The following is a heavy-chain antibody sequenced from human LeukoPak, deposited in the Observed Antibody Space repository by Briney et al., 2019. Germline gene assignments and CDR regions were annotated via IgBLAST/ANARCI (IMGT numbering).Heavy chain of an antibody. V-gene: IGHV3-23*01. Sequence: GGSLRLSCAASGFTFSSYSMNWVRQAPGKGLEWVSAISGSGGSTYYADSVKGRFTISRDNSKNTLYLQMNSLRAEDTAVYYCASRAYCGGDCYSDYWGQGTLVTVSS. CDR3: ASRAYCGGDCYSDY. D-gene: IGHD2-21*01. CDR2: ISGSGGST. CDR1: GFTFSSYS. J-gene: IGHJ4*02.